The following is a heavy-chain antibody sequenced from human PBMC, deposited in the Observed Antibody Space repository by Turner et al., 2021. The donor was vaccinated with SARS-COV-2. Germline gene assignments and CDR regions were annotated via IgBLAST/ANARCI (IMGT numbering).Heavy chain of an antibody. CDR3: ARHQGSTSGYDHGMNV. V-gene: IGHV4-59*08. CDR2: FYKIGSI. CDR1: GGSISSKS. J-gene: IGHJ6*02. D-gene: IGHD1-1*01. Sequence: QVQLQESGPGLVMPSETLSLTCTVSGGSISSKSWSWIRQSPGRGLEWIGYFYKIGSIDYNPTLRSRVTISVDTSKNQLSLNRIAMTAADTAVYYCARHQGSTSGYDHGMNVWGQGTAVIVSS.